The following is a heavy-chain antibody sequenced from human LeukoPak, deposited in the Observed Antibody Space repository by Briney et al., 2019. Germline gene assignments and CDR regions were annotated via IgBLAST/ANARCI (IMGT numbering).Heavy chain of an antibody. D-gene: IGHD3-22*01. J-gene: IGHJ5*02. CDR1: GFTVSGHP. CDR3: AKVLDSSGYYPSDR. CDR2: ISGTGGST. Sequence: PGGSLRLSCAASGFTVSGHPMSWVRQAPGEGLEWVSTISGTGGSTYYAPSLKGRLTVSRDNSKNTLYLRLSSLRAGDTAVYYCAKVLDSSGYYPSDRWGQGTLVIVSS. V-gene: IGHV3-23*01.